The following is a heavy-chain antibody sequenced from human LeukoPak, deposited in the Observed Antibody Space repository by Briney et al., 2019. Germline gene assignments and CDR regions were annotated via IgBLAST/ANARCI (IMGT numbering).Heavy chain of an antibody. J-gene: IGHJ4*02. CDR1: GFTFSSYG. V-gene: IGHV3-30*02. CDR3: AKDFPRFYDFWSGYELDY. D-gene: IGHD3-3*01. Sequence: GGSLRLSCAASGFTFSSYGMHWVRQAPGKGLEWVAFIRYDGSNKYYADSVKGRFTISRDNSKNTLYLQMNSLRAGDTAVYYCAKDFPRFYDFWSGYELDYWGQGTLVTVSS. CDR2: IRYDGSNK.